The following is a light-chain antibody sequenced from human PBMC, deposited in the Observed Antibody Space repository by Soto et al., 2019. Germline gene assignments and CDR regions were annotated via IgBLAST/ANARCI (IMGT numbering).Light chain of an antibody. CDR3: QQYNSYWT. CDR1: QSISSW. J-gene: IGKJ1*01. Sequence: DIQMTQSPSTLSASVGDRVTITCRASQSISSWSACYQQKPGKAPNLQIYDASSLESGVPSMFSGSGSGSEFTLTICRLKTDDCATHYCQQYNSYWTFVQGTNGEIQ. V-gene: IGKV1-5*01. CDR2: DAS.